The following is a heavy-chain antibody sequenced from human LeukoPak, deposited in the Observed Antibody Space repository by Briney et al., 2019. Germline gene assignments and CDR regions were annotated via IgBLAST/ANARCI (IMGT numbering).Heavy chain of an antibody. CDR3: ARSRSVVMVFDI. CDR1: GFTFSSYW. CDR2: IKQDGSEK. D-gene: IGHD3-22*01. Sequence: GGSLRLSCAASGFTFSSYWVSWVRQAPGKGLEWVANIKQDGSEKYYVDSVKGRFTISRDNAKNSLYLQMNSLRAEDTAVYYCARSRSVVMVFDIWGQGTMVTVSS. V-gene: IGHV3-7*01. J-gene: IGHJ3*02.